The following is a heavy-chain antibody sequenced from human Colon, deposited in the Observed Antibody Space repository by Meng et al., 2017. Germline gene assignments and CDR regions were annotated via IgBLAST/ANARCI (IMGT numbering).Heavy chain of an antibody. CDR1: GGSISSGSYY. V-gene: IGHV4-61*02. D-gene: IGHD4-17*01. CDR2: IYTSGST. CDR3: ARTPGYGDYGGLDFFDY. Sequence: SETLSLTCTVSGGSISSGSYYWSWLRQPAGKGLEWIGRIYTSGSTNYNPSLKSRVTISVDTSKNQFSLKLSSVTAADTAVYYCARTPGYGDYGGLDFFDYWGQGTLVTVS. J-gene: IGHJ4*02.